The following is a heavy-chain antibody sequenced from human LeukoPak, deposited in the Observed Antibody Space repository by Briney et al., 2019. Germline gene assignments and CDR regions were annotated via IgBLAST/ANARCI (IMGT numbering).Heavy chain of an antibody. D-gene: IGHD1-14*01. J-gene: IGHJ4*02. Sequence: EASVKVSCKPSGYTFTGYCMHWMRQAPGQGLEWMGWINLNSGGTNYAQKFQGRVTITRDTSISTAYMELSRLRYDDTAVYYCASWAGGNEPLASLDYWGQGTLVTVSS. CDR3: ASWAGGNEPLASLDY. CDR2: INLNSGGT. V-gene: IGHV1-2*02. CDR1: GYTFTGYC.